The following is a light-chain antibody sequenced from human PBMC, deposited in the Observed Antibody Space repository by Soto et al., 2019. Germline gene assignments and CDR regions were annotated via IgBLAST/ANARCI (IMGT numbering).Light chain of an antibody. CDR1: QSVSSK. V-gene: IGKV3-15*01. CDR2: SAS. Sequence: DRVSHQGPANRSLYNGQRETLSCGCSQSVSSKLAWYQQRPGQAPRLLIYSASTRATGIPARFSGSGSATEFTLTISSLQSADFAVYYGHQSKHWLPWTVGQGTKVDIK. CDR3: HQSKHWLPWT. J-gene: IGKJ1*01.